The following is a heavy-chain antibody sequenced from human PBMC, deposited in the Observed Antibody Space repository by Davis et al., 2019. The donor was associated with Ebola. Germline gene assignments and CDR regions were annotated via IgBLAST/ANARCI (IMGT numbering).Heavy chain of an antibody. CDR2: IRYDGSDK. V-gene: IGHV3-30*02. CDR1: GFTFSNAW. Sequence: GGSLRLSCAASGFTFSNAWMSWVRQAPGKGLEWVAFIRYDGSDKYYADSVKGRFTISRDNSKNTLYLQMNSLRAGDTAVYYCAKALNQWVDYYFDYWGQGTLVTVSS. D-gene: IGHD6-19*01. J-gene: IGHJ4*02. CDR3: AKALNQWVDYYFDY.